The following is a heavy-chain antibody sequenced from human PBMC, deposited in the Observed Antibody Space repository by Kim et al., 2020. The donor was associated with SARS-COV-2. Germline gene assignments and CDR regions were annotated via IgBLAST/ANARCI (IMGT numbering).Heavy chain of an antibody. CDR3: ARNFNYDILTGPFDP. Sequence: PSFQGQVTISADKSISTAYLQWSSLKASDTAMYYCARNFNYDILTGPFDPWGQGTLVTVSS. V-gene: IGHV5-51*01. J-gene: IGHJ5*02. D-gene: IGHD3-9*01.